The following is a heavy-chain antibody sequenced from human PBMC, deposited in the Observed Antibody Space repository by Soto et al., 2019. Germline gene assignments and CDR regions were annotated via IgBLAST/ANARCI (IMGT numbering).Heavy chain of an antibody. J-gene: IGHJ5*02. CDR2: INPGGSEK. D-gene: IGHD2-2*01. CDR3: ARDKGYLDA. CDR1: RFTFSSYW. V-gene: IGHV3-7*01. Sequence: EVQLVESGGGLVQPGGSLRLSCAASRFTFSSYWMSWVRQAPGKGLEWVANINPGGSEKFYVDSVKGRFTISRDNAKNSLYLQMNSLGAEDPAVYYCARDKGYLDAWGQGTLVTVSS.